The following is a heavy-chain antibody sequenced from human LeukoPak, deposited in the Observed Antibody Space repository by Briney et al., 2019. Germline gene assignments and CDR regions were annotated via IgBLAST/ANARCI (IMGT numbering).Heavy chain of an antibody. CDR3: ARVPVTSDY. D-gene: IGHD4-17*01. V-gene: IGHV3-48*04. J-gene: IGHJ4*02. CDR1: GFTFSGYS. Sequence: PGGSLRLSCAASGFTFSGYSMNWVRQAPGKGLEWVSYISSSSSTIYYADSVKGRFTISRDNAKNSLYPQMNSLRAEDTAVYYCARVPVTSDYWGQGTPVTVSS. CDR2: ISSSSSTI.